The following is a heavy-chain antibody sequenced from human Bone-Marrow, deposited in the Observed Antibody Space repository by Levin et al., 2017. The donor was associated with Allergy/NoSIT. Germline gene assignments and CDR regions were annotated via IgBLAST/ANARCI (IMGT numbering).Heavy chain of an antibody. J-gene: IGHJ2*01. V-gene: IGHV4-39*01. CDR2: ISHRGNT. Sequence: PSETLSLTCSVSGGSISSTPSFWSWIRQTPGKGLEWVATISHRGNTYFHPALNGRLTISVDTSKNLFSLNVTSVTAADAGVYHCANGDNFGFFSLWGRGSLVSVSS. CDR3: ANGDNFGFFSL. D-gene: IGHD5-18*01. CDR1: GGSISSTPSF.